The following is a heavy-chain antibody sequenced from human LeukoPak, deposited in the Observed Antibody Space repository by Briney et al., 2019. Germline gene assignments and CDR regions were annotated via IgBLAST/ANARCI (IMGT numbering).Heavy chain of an antibody. CDR2: ISGSGGST. CDR1: RFMFSIYA. V-gene: IGHV3-23*01. Sequence: GGSLRLSCAASRFMFSIYAMSWVRQAPGKGPEWVSGISGSGGSTYYADSVKGRFTISRDNSKNTLYLQMNSLRVEDTAVYYCARASAVIYYFDYWGQGTLVTVSS. D-gene: IGHD3-3*02. CDR3: ARASAVIYYFDY. J-gene: IGHJ4*02.